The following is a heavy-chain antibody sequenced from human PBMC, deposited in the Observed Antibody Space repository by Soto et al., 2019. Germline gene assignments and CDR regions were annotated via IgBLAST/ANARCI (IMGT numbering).Heavy chain of an antibody. D-gene: IGHD1-26*01. J-gene: IGHJ6*02. V-gene: IGHV4-59*01. CDR2: IYYSGST. CDR1: GGSISSYY. Sequence: PSETPSLTCTVSGGSISSYYWSWIRQPTGNGLEWMGDIYYSGSTNYNPSLKSRVTISVDTSKNQFSLKLSSVTAADTAVYYCARVGGATMDYYYYGMDVWGQGTTVTVSS. CDR3: ARVGGATMDYYYYGMDV.